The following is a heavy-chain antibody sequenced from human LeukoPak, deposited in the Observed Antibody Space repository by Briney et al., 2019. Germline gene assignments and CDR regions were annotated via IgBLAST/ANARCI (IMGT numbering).Heavy chain of an antibody. D-gene: IGHD2-2*02. CDR3: ARHLSSTSYPFYYYLDV. CDR2: IHTSGST. CDR1: GASISGYY. V-gene: IGHV4-4*09. J-gene: IGHJ6*03. Sequence: PSETLSLTCTVSGASISGYYWSWLRQPPGKELEWIGYIHTSGSTRFNPSLQSRVTLSFDTSKDQFSLKLTSLPAADTAVYYCARHLSSTSYPFYYYLDVWGKGTTVTVSS.